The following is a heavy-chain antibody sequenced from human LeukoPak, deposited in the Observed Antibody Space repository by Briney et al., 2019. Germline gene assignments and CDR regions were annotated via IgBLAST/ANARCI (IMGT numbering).Heavy chain of an antibody. Sequence: GASVKVSCKASGYTFTSYGISWVRQAPGQGLEWMGWISGYSGNTNYAQKIQGRVTITADKSTSTAYMELSSLRSEDTAVYYCARGPDGYNYRWGQGTLVTVSS. CDR2: ISGYSGNT. CDR1: GYTFTSYG. V-gene: IGHV1-18*01. CDR3: ARGPDGYNYR. J-gene: IGHJ4*02. D-gene: IGHD5-24*01.